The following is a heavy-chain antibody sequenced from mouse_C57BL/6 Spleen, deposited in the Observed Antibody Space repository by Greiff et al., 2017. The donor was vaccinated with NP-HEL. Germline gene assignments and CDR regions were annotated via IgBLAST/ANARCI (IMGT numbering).Heavy chain of an antibody. D-gene: IGHD2-4*01. CDR1: GYAFTNYL. CDR3: ARIYYDYGDY. J-gene: IGHJ2*01. Sequence: VQLQQSGAELVRPGTSVKVSCKASGYAFTNYLIEWVKQRPGQGLEWIGVINPGSGGTNYNEKFKGKATLTADKSSSTAYMQLSSLTSEDSAVYFCARIYYDYGDYWGQGTTLTVSS. V-gene: IGHV1-54*01. CDR2: INPGSGGT.